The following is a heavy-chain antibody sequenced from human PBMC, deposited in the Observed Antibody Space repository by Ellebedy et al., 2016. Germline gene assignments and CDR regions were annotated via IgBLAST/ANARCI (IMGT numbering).Heavy chain of an antibody. V-gene: IGHV1-3*01. Sequence: ASVKVSCXASGYTFTGYYMHWVRQAPGQRLEWIGWIVVGSGNTNYAQKFQGRVTITRDTSASTAYMELSSLRSEDTAVYYCARWDFGEADWGQGTLVTVSS. D-gene: IGHD3-10*01. CDR2: IVVGSGNT. J-gene: IGHJ4*02. CDR1: GYTFTGYY. CDR3: ARWDFGEAD.